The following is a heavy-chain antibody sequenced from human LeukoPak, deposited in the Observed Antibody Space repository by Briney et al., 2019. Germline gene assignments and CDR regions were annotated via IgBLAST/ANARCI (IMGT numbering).Heavy chain of an antibody. CDR1: GYSISSGYY. D-gene: IGHD2-2*01. CDR3: ARDIVVVPAAINDAFDI. J-gene: IGHJ3*02. Sequence: SETLSLTCTVSGYSISSGYYWGWIRQPPGKGVEWIGSIYHSGSTYYNPSLKSRVTISVDTSKNQFSLKLSSVTAADTAVYYCARDIVVVPAAINDAFDIWGQGTMVTVSS. V-gene: IGHV4-38-2*02. CDR2: IYHSGST.